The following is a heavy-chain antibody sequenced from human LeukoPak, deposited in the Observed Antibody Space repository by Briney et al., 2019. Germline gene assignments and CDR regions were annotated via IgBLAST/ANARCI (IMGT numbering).Heavy chain of an antibody. D-gene: IGHD3-3*01. CDR2: ISTSSTTI. Sequence: GESLKISYAASGFTFSSYSMNWVRQAPGKGLEWVSYISTSSTTIYYADSVKGRFTISRDNARNSLYLQMNSLRAEDTAVYYCARADGYYDFWSGPSTGFDPWGQGTLVTVSS. CDR1: GFTFSSYS. V-gene: IGHV3-48*01. J-gene: IGHJ5*02. CDR3: ARADGYYDFWSGPSTGFDP.